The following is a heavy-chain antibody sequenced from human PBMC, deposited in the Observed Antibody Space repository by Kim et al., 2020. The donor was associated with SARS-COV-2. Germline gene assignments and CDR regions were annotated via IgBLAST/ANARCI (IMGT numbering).Heavy chain of an antibody. Sequence: YSANSVNGRFPITRDTSKNTLYLQMGSLRAEDRALYYCARERGYRYGIFDSWGQGTLVTVSS. J-gene: IGHJ4*02. V-gene: IGHV3-64*01. D-gene: IGHD5-18*01. CDR3: ARERGYRYGIFDS.